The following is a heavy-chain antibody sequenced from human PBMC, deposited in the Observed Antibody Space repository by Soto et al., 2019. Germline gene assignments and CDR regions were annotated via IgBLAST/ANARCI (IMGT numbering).Heavy chain of an antibody. D-gene: IGHD5-18*01. V-gene: IGHV3-30-3*01. J-gene: IGHJ4*02. CDR2: ISYVGIST. CDR1: RFSFNSHS. Sequence: PGWSMKLSCAASRFSFNSHSMHWVRQAPGKGLEWVAVISYVGISTYYADSVKGRFTLSRDTSKNTLYLQMNSLRAEDTVVYYCAREDIYGRNGDWGQGTMVTVSS. CDR3: AREDIYGRNGD.